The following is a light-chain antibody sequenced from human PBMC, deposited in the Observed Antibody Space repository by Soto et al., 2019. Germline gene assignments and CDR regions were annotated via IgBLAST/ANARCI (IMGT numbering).Light chain of an antibody. CDR1: RSISNY. V-gene: IGKV1-39*01. J-gene: IGKJ3*01. Sequence: IQMTQSPSSLSASVGDAVSLTCRASRSISNYLNWYQQKPGRAPKLLISGASSLQRGVPSRFSGSGSGTTFTLTITSLQPDDFAIYFCQQSYTAPYTFGPGTKVEIK. CDR3: QQSYTAPYT. CDR2: GAS.